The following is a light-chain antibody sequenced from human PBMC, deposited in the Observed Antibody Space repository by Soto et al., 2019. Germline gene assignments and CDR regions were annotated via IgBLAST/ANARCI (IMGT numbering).Light chain of an antibody. CDR1: QSVSSSY. V-gene: IGKV3-20*01. CDR3: QQYGSSPGLT. CDR2: GAS. Sequence: EIVLTQSPGTLSLSPGERATLSCRASQSVSSSYLAWYQQKPGQAPRLLIYGASSRATGIPGRFSGSGAGTDFTLTISRLEPEDFAVYYCQQYGSSPGLTFGGGTKVEIK. J-gene: IGKJ4*01.